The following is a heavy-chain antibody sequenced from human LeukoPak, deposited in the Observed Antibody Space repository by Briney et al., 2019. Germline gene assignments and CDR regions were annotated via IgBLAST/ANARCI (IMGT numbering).Heavy chain of an antibody. J-gene: IGHJ4*02. V-gene: IGHV3-23*01. D-gene: IGHD3-22*01. CDR1: GFTFSSYA. CDR2: ISGSGGST. CDR3: AKRRYYYDSSGSDY. Sequence: GGSLRLSCAASGFTFSSYAMSWVRQAPGKGLEWVSAISGSGGSTYYADSVKGRFTISRDNSKNTLYLQMNSLRAEGTAVYHCAKRRYYYDSSGSDYWGQGTLVTVSS.